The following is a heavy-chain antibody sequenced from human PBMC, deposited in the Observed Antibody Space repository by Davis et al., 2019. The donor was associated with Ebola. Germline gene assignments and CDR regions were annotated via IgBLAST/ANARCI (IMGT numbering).Heavy chain of an antibody. V-gene: IGHV1-18*04. J-gene: IGHJ5*02. CDR2: INPHNGNT. D-gene: IGHD3-22*01. CDR3: ARGITMIVENNWFDP. Sequence: AASVKVSCKASGYTFTSYGITWVRQAPGQGLEWMGWINPHNGNTNYAQNVQGRVTMTTDTSTSTAYMEVGSLRSDDTAVYYCARGITMIVENNWFDPWGQGTLVTVSS. CDR1: GYTFTSYG.